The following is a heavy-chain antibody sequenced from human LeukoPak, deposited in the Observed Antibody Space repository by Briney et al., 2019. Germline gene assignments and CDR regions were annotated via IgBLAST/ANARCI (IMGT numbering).Heavy chain of an antibody. CDR3: ARDSPTLYYGSGSIVN. CDR1: GLNLRNYA. V-gene: IGHV3-66*01. CDR2: IYSGGST. Sequence: GGSLRLSCAASGLNLRNYAMSWVRQAPEKVLGRVSVIYSGGSTYYADSVKGRFTISRDDSKNTLYLQMNSLRSEDTAVYYCARDSPTLYYGSGSIVNWGQGTLVTVSS. D-gene: IGHD3-10*01. J-gene: IGHJ4*02.